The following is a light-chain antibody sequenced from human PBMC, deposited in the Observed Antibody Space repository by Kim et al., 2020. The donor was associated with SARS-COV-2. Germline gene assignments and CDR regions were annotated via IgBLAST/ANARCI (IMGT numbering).Light chain of an antibody. V-gene: IGKV1D-16*01. CDR1: QGISSW. CDR2: AES. CDR3: QQYDSYPRT. Sequence: DIQMTQSPSLVSASVGDTVTITCRASQGISSWLAWYQQKPEKALKSLIYAESSLQSGVPSRFSGSGSGTDFTLTINSLQPEDFATYYCQQYDSYPRTFGQGTKVDIK. J-gene: IGKJ1*01.